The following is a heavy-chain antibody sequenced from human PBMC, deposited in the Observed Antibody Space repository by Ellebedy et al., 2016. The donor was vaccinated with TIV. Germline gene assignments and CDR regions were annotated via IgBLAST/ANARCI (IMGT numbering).Heavy chain of an antibody. D-gene: IGHD4-17*01. CDR2: IIPIFGTA. J-gene: IGHJ2*01. CDR1: GGTFSSYA. CDR3: ARDLVTVTTDWYFDL. Sequence: SVKVSXXASGGTFSSYAISWVRQAPGQGLEWMGGIIPIFGTANYAQKFQGRVTITADKSTSTAYMELSSLRSEDTAVYYCARDLVTVTTDWYFDLWGRGTLVTVSS. V-gene: IGHV1-69*06.